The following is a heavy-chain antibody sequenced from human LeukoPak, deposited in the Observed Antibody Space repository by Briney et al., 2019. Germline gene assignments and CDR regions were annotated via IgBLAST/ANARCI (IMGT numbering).Heavy chain of an antibody. D-gene: IGHD4-17*01. CDR2: INPNNGGT. Sequence: ASVKVSCKASGYTFTAYHLHWVRQAPGQGLEWMGWINPNNGGTNYAQKFQGRVTMTRDTSISTAYMELNRPRSDDTAVYYCASEMSATVTPFDYWGQGTLVTVSS. V-gene: IGHV1-2*02. CDR1: GYTFTAYH. CDR3: ASEMSATVTPFDY. J-gene: IGHJ4*02.